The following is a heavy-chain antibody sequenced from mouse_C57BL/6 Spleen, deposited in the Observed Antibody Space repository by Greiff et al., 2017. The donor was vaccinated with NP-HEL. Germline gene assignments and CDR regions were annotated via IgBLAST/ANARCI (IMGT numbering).Heavy chain of an antibody. CDR1: GFTFSSYA. CDR3: TSEGKPFAY. J-gene: IGHJ3*01. CDR2: ISSGGDYI. Sequence: DVKLEESGEGLVKPGGSLKLSCAASGFTFSSYAMSWVRQTPEKRLEWVAYISSGGDYIYYADTVKGRFTISRDNARNTLYLQMSSMKSEDTAMYYCTSEGKPFAYWGQGTLVTVSA. V-gene: IGHV5-9-1*02.